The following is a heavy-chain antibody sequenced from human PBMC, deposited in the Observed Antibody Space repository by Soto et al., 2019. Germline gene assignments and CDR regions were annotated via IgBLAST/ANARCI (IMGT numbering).Heavy chain of an antibody. D-gene: IGHD6-6*01. J-gene: IGHJ6*03. CDR2: TSSNGVGT. CDR3: ARRARPDFYYMDV. Sequence: VQLAESGGGLAQPGGSLRLSCAASGFTLSGYAMDWVRQAPGKGLEYVSGTSSNGVGTYYANSVQGRFTISRDNSKSTVYLQMGSLRPEDMAVYYCARRARPDFYYMDVWGKGTTVTVSS. V-gene: IGHV3-64*01. CDR1: GFTLSGYA.